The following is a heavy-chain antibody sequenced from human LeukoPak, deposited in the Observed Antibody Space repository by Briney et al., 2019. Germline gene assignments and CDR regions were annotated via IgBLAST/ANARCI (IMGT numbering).Heavy chain of an antibody. CDR3: ARGHNSGYYLKY. V-gene: IGHV3-30*03. CDR2: LSYDGANK. Sequence: GGSLRLSCEASGFTFSSHGMHWVRQAPGKGLEWVAGLSYDGANKYYADSVKGRFTISKDNANSSVFLQMDSLRAEDTAVYYCARGHNSGYYLKYWGQGTLVTVSS. J-gene: IGHJ4*02. CDR1: GFTFSSHG. D-gene: IGHD3-22*01.